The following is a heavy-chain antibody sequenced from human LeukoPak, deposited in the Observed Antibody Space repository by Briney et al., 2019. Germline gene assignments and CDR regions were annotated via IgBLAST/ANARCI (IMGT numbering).Heavy chain of an antibody. D-gene: IGHD3-22*01. CDR3: AKDRGDSSDYCHDYYYYMDG. J-gene: IGHJ6*03. Sequence: GGSLRLSCAASGFTFSSYAMSWVRQAPGKGLEWVSAISGSGGSTYYADSVKGRFTISRDNSKNTLYLQMNSLGAEDTAVYYCAKDRGDSSDYCHDYYYYMDGWGKGATVSV. CDR2: ISGSGGST. CDR1: GFTFSSYA. V-gene: IGHV3-23*01.